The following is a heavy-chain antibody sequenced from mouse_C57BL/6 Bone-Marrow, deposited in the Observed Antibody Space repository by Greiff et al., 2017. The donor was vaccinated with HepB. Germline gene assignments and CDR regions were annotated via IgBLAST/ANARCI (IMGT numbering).Heavy chain of an antibody. Sequence: VQLKESGPGLVQPSQSLSITCTVSGFSLTSYGVHWVRQSPGKGLEWLGVIWRGGSTDYNAAFMSRLSITKDNSKSQVFFKMNSLQADDTAIYYCAKGGFYYSNYEGYAMDYWGQGTSVTVSS. V-gene: IGHV2-5*01. CDR1: GFSLTSYG. J-gene: IGHJ4*01. CDR3: AKGGFYYSNYEGYAMDY. D-gene: IGHD2-5*01. CDR2: IWRGGST.